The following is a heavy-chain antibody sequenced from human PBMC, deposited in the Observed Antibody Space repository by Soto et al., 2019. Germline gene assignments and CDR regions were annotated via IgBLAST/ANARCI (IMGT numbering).Heavy chain of an antibody. CDR1: GYTFTSYD. CDR2: MNPNSGNT. D-gene: IGHD3-10*01. Sequence: QVQLVQSGAEVKKPGASVKVSCKASGYTFTSYDINWVRQATGQGLEWMGWMNPNSGNTGYAQKFQGRFTITRNTSISTPYMELSSLRSEATAVYYCARGLYYCDSGSYYVTDFDYWGQGIRVPVSS. CDR3: ARGLYYCDSGSYYVTDFDY. J-gene: IGHJ4*02. V-gene: IGHV1-8*01.